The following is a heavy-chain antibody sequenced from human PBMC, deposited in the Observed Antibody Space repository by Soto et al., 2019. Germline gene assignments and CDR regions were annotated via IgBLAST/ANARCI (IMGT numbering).Heavy chain of an antibody. CDR1: GFTFSSYA. Sequence: GGSLRLSCAASGFTFSSYAMSWVRQAPGKGLEWVSAISGSDGRTYSTDSVKGRFTISRDNSRNTAYLQMNSLRVEDTAVYYCAKGVSQYTPLALFDYWGRGTLVTVSS. V-gene: IGHV3-23*01. J-gene: IGHJ4*02. D-gene: IGHD5-18*01. CDR2: ISGSDGRT. CDR3: AKGVSQYTPLALFDY.